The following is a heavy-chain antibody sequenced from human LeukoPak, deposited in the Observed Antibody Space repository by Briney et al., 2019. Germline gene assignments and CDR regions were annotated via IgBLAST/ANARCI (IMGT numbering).Heavy chain of an antibody. CDR2: IYPRDGST. CDR1: GYTFTSNY. Sequence: ASVKVSCKASGYTFTSNYIHWVRQAPGQGLEWMGMIYPRDGSTSYAQKFQGRVIVTRDTSTSTAYMELRSLRSDDTAVYYCARSSSRHGAHYWGQGTLVTVSS. CDR3: ARSSSRHGAHY. V-gene: IGHV1-46*01. D-gene: IGHD6-13*01. J-gene: IGHJ4*02.